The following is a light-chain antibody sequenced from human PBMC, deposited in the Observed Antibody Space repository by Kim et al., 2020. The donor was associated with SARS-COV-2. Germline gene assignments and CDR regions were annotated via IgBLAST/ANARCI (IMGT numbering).Light chain of an antibody. CDR2: LGS. J-gene: IGKJ2*01. CDR1: QSLLHSNGYNY. V-gene: IGKV2-28*01. CDR3: MQALQTPPYT. Sequence: DIVMTQSPLSLPVTPGEPASISCRSSQSLLHSNGYNYLDWYLQKPGQSPQLLIFLGSNRASGVPDRFRGRGSGTGFYLENSRVEAGGFWVYYCMQALQTPPYTFGQGTKLEI.